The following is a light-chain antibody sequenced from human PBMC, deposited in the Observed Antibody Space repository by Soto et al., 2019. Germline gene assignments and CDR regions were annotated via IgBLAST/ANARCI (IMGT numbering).Light chain of an antibody. CDR3: HQRSNWPIT. Sequence: EIVLTQSPGTLSLSPGERATLSCRASQSVSSSYLAWYQQKPGQAPRLLIYDASSRATGIPARFSGSGSGTDFTLTISSLEPEDFAVYYCHQRSNWPITFGQGTRLEIK. CDR1: QSVSSSY. V-gene: IGKV3D-20*02. J-gene: IGKJ5*01. CDR2: DAS.